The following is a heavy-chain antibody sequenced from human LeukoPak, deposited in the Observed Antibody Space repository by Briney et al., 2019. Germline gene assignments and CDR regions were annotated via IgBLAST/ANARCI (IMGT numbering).Heavy chain of an antibody. Sequence: GGSLRLSCAASGFTFSTYWMHWVRQAPGKGLVWVTRTNRDGSSTVYADSVKGRFTISRDNAKNTLYLQMNSLRAEDTAVYYCARDLFYDSSGYYAFDSWGQGTLVTVSS. D-gene: IGHD3-22*01. CDR3: ARDLFYDSSGYYAFDS. V-gene: IGHV3-74*01. CDR2: TNRDGSST. CDR1: GFTFSTYW. J-gene: IGHJ4*02.